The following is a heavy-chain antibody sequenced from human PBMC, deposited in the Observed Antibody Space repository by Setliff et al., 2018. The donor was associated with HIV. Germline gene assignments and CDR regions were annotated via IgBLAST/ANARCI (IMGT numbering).Heavy chain of an antibody. CDR1: GFTFSDHY. V-gene: IGHV3-11*01. D-gene: IGHD3-16*01. CDR3: ARREYNYVPRAFDL. Sequence: GGSLRLSCAASGFTFSDHYMSWIRQAPGKGLEWVSSISGTATTIYSADSVKGRFTISRDNAKNSLFLQMNSLRAEDTAVYYCARREYNYVPRAFDLWGRGTMVTVSS. J-gene: IGHJ3*01. CDR2: ISGTATTI.